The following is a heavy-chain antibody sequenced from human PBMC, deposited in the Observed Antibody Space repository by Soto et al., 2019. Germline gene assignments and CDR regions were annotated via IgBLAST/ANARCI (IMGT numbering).Heavy chain of an antibody. J-gene: IGHJ4*02. CDR2: SRNRAHSYTT. CDR3: AREASFGLAIYFDF. CDR1: GFIFSDYY. V-gene: IGHV3-72*01. D-gene: IGHD3-3*01. Sequence: QSGGSLRLSCAASGFIFSDYYMDWVRQAPGKGLEWVGRSRNRAHSYTTEYAAAVKGRFTISRDDSKNSLYLQMNSLKTEDTAVYYCAREASFGLAIYFDFWGQGTPVTVLL.